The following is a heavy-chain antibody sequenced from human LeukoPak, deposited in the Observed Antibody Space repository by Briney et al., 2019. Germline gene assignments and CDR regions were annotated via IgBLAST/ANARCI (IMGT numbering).Heavy chain of an antibody. CDR2: IYYSGST. V-gene: IGHV4-39*07. CDR3: ARILLWFGELINWFDP. J-gene: IGHJ5*02. Sequence: PSETQSLTCTVSGGSISSSSYYWGWIRQPPGKGLEWIGSIYYSGSTYYNPSLKRRVTISVYTSKNQFFLKLSSVTAADTAVYYCARILLWFGELINWFDPWGQGTLVTVSS. D-gene: IGHD3-10*01. CDR1: GGSISSSSYY.